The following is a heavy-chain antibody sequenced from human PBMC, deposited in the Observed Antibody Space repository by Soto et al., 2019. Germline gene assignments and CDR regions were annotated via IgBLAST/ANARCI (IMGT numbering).Heavy chain of an antibody. CDR1: GGTFSSYA. J-gene: IGHJ5*02. Sequence: QVQLVQSGAEVKKPGSSVKVSCKASGGTFSSYAISWVRQAPGQGLEWMGGIIPIFGTANYAQKFQGRVTITADESTSTAYRELSSLRSEDTAVYYCARQFTVTYDYDSSCYPGYNWFDPWGQGTLVTVSS. CDR3: ARQFTVTYDYDSSCYPGYNWFDP. D-gene: IGHD3-22*01. CDR2: IIPIFGTA. V-gene: IGHV1-69*01.